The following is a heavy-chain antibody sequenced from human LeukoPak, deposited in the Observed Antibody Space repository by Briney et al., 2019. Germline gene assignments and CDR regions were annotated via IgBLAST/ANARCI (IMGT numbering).Heavy chain of an antibody. Sequence: GGSLRLSCAASGFTFSNYAMSWVRQAPGKGLEWVSTMSGDATSTYYADSVKGRFTISRDNSKNTLYLQMNSLRAEDTAVYYCAKRTSGSSWYSSDYWGQGTLVTVSS. D-gene: IGHD6-13*01. CDR2: MSGDATST. CDR1: GFTFSNYA. CDR3: AKRTSGSSWYSSDY. J-gene: IGHJ4*02. V-gene: IGHV3-23*01.